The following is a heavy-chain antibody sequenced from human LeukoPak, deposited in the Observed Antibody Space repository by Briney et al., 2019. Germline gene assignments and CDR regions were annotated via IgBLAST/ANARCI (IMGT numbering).Heavy chain of an antibody. D-gene: IGHD3/OR15-3a*01. CDR1: GFTFSSYW. Sequence: PGGSLRLSCAASGFTFSSYWMSWVRQAPGKGLEWVGRIKSKTDGGTTDYAAPVKGRFTISRDDSKNTLYLQMNSLKTEDTAVYYCTTALDFTRAYYMDVWGKGTTVTVSS. CDR3: TTALDFTRAYYMDV. J-gene: IGHJ6*03. CDR2: IKSKTDGGTT. V-gene: IGHV3-15*01.